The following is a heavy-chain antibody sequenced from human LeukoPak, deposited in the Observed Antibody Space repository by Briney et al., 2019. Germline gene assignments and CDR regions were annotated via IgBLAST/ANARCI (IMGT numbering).Heavy chain of an antibody. CDR2: IYYSGST. D-gene: IGHD3-3*01. Sequence: SETLSLTCTVSGGFISSSSYYWGCIRQPPGKGLEWIGSIYYSGSTYYNPSLKSRVTISVDTSNNQFSLKLSSVTAADTAVYYCARDSHDFWSGYYTFDYWGQGTLVTVSS. V-gene: IGHV4-39*02. J-gene: IGHJ4*02. CDR3: ARDSHDFWSGYYTFDY. CDR1: GGFISSSSYY.